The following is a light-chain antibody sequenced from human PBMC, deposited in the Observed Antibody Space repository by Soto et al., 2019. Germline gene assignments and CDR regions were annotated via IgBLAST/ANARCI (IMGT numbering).Light chain of an antibody. J-gene: IGLJ3*02. CDR2: DVN. CDR3: CSFVDSDTVL. Sequence: QSALTQPRPVSGSPGQSVTISCTGTSSDVGSYKYVSWYQHHPGKAPKLMIFDVNKRPSGVPDRFSGSNSGNAASLTISGLQPEDEADYFCCSFVDSDTVLFGGGTKLTVL. V-gene: IGLV2-11*01. CDR1: SSDVGSYKY.